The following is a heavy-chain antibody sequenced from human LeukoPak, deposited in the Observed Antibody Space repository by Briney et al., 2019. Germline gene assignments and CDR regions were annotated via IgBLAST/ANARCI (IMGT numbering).Heavy chain of an antibody. CDR3: AREGCSTTSCYGYFDL. CDR1: GGSISRGDYY. Sequence: SETLSLTCTVSGGSISRGDYYWSWIRQPPGKGLEWIGYIYCSGSTYYNPSLKSRVIISVDTSKNQFSLKLSSVTAADTAVYYFAREGCSTTSCYGYFDLWGRGTLVTVSS. D-gene: IGHD2-2*01. CDR2: IYCSGST. J-gene: IGHJ2*01. V-gene: IGHV4-30-4*01.